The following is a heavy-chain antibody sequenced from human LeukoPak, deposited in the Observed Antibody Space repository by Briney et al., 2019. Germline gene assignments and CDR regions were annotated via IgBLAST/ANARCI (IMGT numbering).Heavy chain of an antibody. CDR2: INPNSGGT. D-gene: IGHD4-17*01. Sequence: ASVKVSCKASGYDFKNYGIMWVRQAPGQGLEWMGWINPNSGGTNYAQKFQGRVTMTRDTSISTAYMELSRLRSDDTAVYYCARDLPTAYYYYGMDVWGQGTTITVSS. V-gene: IGHV1-2*02. CDR1: GYDFKNYG. CDR3: ARDLPTAYYYYGMDV. J-gene: IGHJ6*02.